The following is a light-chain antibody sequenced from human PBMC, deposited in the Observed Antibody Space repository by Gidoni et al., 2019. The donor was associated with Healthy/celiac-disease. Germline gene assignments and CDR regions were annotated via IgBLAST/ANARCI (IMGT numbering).Light chain of an antibody. CDR1: QGISSY. CDR2: AAS. CDR3: QQLNSYPPMYT. J-gene: IGKJ2*01. Sequence: DIQLTQSPSFLSASVGDRVTITCQASQGISSYLAWYQQKPGKAPKLLIYAASTLQSGVPSRFSGSGSGTEFTLTISSLQPEDFATYYCQQLNSYPPMYTFXQXTKLXIK. V-gene: IGKV1-9*01.